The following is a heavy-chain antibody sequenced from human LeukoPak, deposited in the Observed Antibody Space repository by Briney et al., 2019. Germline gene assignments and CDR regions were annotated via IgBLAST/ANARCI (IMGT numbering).Heavy chain of an antibody. CDR3: ARASHGWYFDL. Sequence: SETLSLTCTVSGYSISSGYCWGWIRQPPGKGLEWIGSIYYSGSTYYNPSLKSRVTISVDTSKNQFSLKLSSVTAAATAVYYCARASHGWYFDLWGRGTLVTVSS. D-gene: IGHD6-6*01. V-gene: IGHV4-38-2*02. J-gene: IGHJ2*01. CDR1: GYSISSGYC. CDR2: IYYSGST.